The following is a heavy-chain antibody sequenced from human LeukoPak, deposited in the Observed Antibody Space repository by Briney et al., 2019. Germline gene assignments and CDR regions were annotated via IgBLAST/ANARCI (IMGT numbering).Heavy chain of an antibody. CDR1: GFTFNNYA. D-gene: IGHD3-16*01. J-gene: IGHJ6*03. V-gene: IGHV3-30*04. Sequence: GGSLRLSCAASGFTFNNYAMHWVRQAPGKGLEWVAVISYDGSNKYYADSVKGRFTISRDNSKNTLYLQMNSLRAEDTAVYYCARDRGGYDYVWGSGKDYYYYYMDVWGKGTTVTVSS. CDR2: ISYDGSNK. CDR3: ARDRGGYDYVWGSGKDYYYYYMDV.